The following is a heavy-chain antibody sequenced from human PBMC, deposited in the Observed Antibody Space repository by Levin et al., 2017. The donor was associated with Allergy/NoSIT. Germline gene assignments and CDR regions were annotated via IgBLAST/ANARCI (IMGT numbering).Heavy chain of an antibody. Sequence: GGSLRLSCAASGFTFDDYAMHWVRQAPGKGLEWVSGISWNSGSIGYADSVKGRFTISRDNAKNSLYLQMNSLRAEDTALYYCAKDKDGDEGGFDYWGQGTLVTVSS. CDR1: GFTFDDYA. CDR2: ISWNSGSI. V-gene: IGHV3-9*01. J-gene: IGHJ4*02. CDR3: AKDKDGDEGGFDY. D-gene: IGHD7-27*01.